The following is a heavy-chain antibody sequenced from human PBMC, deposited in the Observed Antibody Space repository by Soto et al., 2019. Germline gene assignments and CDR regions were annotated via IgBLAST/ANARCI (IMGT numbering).Heavy chain of an antibody. Sequence: GGSLRLSCAASGFTFSSYSMNWVRQAPGKGLEWVSSISSSSSYIYYADSVKGRFTISRDNAKNSLYLQMNSLRAEDTAVYYCAREESLPVDTAMVRRAGAFDIWGQGTMVTVSS. J-gene: IGHJ3*02. D-gene: IGHD5-18*01. CDR3: AREESLPVDTAMVRRAGAFDI. CDR2: ISSSSSYI. V-gene: IGHV3-21*01. CDR1: GFTFSSYS.